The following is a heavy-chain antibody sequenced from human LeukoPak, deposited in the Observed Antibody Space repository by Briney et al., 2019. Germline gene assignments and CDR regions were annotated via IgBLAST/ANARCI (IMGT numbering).Heavy chain of an antibody. V-gene: IGHV7-4-1*02. CDR1: GYAFTSYA. D-gene: IGHD3-22*01. Sequence: ASVKVSCKASGYAFTSYAINWVRQAPGQGLEWMGWINTNTGDPTYAQGLTGRFVFSLDTSVSTAYLQISSLKAEDTAVYYCARDDEYYYDVSGTGENCWGQGTLVTVSS. J-gene: IGHJ4*02. CDR2: INTNTGDP. CDR3: ARDDEYYYDVSGTGENC.